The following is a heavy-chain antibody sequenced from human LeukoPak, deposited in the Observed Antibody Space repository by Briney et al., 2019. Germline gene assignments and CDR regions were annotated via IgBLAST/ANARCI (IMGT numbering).Heavy chain of an antibody. Sequence: PGESLRLSCAASGFTFTTYWMTWVRQAPGKGLEWVANINQDGTEKYYVDSVKGRFTISRDNSKNTLYLQMNSLRAEDTAVYYCAKDYSDSSGYFRVPHVFDFWGQGTLVTVSS. CDR2: INQDGTEK. J-gene: IGHJ4*02. D-gene: IGHD3-22*01. V-gene: IGHV3-7*01. CDR1: GFTFTTYW. CDR3: AKDYSDSSGYFRVPHVFDF.